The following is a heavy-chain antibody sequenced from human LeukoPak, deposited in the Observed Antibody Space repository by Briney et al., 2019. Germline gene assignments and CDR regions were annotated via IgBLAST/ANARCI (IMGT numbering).Heavy chain of an antibody. V-gene: IGHV1-46*01. Sequence: ASVKVSCKASGYTFTSYYMHWVRQAPGQGPEWMGIINPSGGTRRHAQKFQDRATMTRDMSTSTVYLDLSSLSSEDTAVYYSARGHDSSGFFDYRGQETLVTVSS. CDR2: INPSGGTR. D-gene: IGHD3-22*01. J-gene: IGHJ4*02. CDR3: ARGHDSSGFFDY. CDR1: GYTFTSYY.